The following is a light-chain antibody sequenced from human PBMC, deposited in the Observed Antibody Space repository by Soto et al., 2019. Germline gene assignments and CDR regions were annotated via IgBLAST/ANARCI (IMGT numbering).Light chain of an antibody. CDR1: SSDVGGYNY. Sequence: QSVLTQPPSASGSPRQSVTISCTGTSSDVGGYNYVSWYQQHPGKAPKLMIYEVSKRPSGVPDRFSGSKSGNTASLTVSGLQAEDEADYYCSSYAGSNNLFGGGTKLTVL. CDR2: EVS. CDR3: SSYAGSNNL. J-gene: IGLJ2*01. V-gene: IGLV2-8*01.